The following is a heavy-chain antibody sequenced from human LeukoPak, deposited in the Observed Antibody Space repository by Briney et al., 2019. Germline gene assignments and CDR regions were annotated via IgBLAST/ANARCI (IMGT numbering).Heavy chain of an antibody. J-gene: IGHJ5*02. CDR1: GVSISSSSYY. CDR2: IYYSGST. Sequence: SETLSLTCTVSGVSISSSSYYWGWIRQPPGKGLEWIGSIYYSGSTYYNPSLKSRVTISVDTSKNQFSLKLSSVTAADTAVYYCARQGLVPAAIRHGFDPWGQGTLVTVFS. D-gene: IGHD2-2*02. CDR3: ARQGLVPAAIRHGFDP. V-gene: IGHV4-39*01.